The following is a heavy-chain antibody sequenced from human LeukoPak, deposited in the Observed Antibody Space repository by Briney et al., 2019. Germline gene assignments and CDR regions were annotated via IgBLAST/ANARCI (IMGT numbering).Heavy chain of an antibody. D-gene: IGHD6-13*01. CDR2: ISPNTGGT. V-gene: IGHV1-2*02. CDR1: GYSFIGYS. Sequence: ASVKVSCKASGYSFIGYSMHWVRQAPGQGLEWMGWISPNTGGTNYAQKFQGRVTMTRDTSISTAYMELSSLRSDDTAVYHCAREYVADSSPLFDYWGQGSLVTVSS. CDR3: AREYVADSSPLFDY. J-gene: IGHJ4*02.